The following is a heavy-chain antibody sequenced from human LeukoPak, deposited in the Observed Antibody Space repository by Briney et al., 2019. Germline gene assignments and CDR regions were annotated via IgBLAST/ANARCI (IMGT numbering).Heavy chain of an antibody. CDR2: MNPNSGNT. D-gene: IGHD5-24*01. Sequence: GASVKVSCKASGYTFTSYDINWVRQAHGQGLEWMGWMNPNSGNTGYAQKFQGRVTMTRNTSISTDYMDLSSLRSEDTAVYYCARGHNHEYYYYMDLLGKGTTVTISS. CDR3: ARGHNHEYYYYMDL. J-gene: IGHJ6*03. V-gene: IGHV1-8*01. CDR1: GYTFTSYD.